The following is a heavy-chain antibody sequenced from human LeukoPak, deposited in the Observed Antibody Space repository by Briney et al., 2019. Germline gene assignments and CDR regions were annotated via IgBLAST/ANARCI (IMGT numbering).Heavy chain of an antibody. J-gene: IGHJ4*02. D-gene: IGHD3-22*01. CDR3: ARVKYYDSSGSSRTSYYFDY. Sequence: GGSLRLSCAASGFTFSSYSMNWVRQAPGKGLEWVSYISSSSSTIYYADSVKGRFTISRDNAKNSLYLQMNSLRAEDTAVYYCARVKYYDSSGSSRTSYYFDYWGQGTLVTVSS. V-gene: IGHV3-48*01. CDR2: ISSSSSTI. CDR1: GFTFSSYS.